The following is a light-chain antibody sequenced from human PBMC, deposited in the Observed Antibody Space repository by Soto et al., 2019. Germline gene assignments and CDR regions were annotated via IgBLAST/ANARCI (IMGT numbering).Light chain of an antibody. J-gene: IGKJ1*01. Sequence: EIVXPQTTTGLFLRTGQTATCACRGSQSVSRYLDWYKKKPGKAKXLXXXDAYKRENGIQARISGTGSGTDLTLTTRSIQHEDFAGYYCQHGREGPLWTFGEGTKVDI. CDR2: DAY. CDR3: QHGREGPLWT. V-gene: IGKV3-11*01. CDR1: QSVSRY.